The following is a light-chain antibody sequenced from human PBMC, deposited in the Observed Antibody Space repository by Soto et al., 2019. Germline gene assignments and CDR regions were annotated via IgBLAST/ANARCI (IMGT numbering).Light chain of an antibody. V-gene: IGLV2-23*02. CDR3: CSYAGITAPVV. J-gene: IGLJ2*01. Sequence: QSVLTQPASVSGSPGQSITISCTGTSSDVGNYNLVSWYQQYPGKAPKLILYEVTKRASGVSNRFSGSKSGNTASLTISGLQAEDEAEYYCCSYAGITAPVVFGGGTKVTVL. CDR1: SSDVGNYNL. CDR2: EVT.